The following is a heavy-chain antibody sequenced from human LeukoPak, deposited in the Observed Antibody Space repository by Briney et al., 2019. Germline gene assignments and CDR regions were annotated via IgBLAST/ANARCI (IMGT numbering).Heavy chain of an antibody. Sequence: ASVKVSCKASGYTFTGYYMHWVRQAPGQGHEWMGWINPNSGGTNYAQKFQGRVTMTRDTSISTAYMELSRLRSDDTAVYYCARDPRYMTTLFVGLRYYMDVWGKGTTVTVSS. J-gene: IGHJ6*03. CDR2: INPNSGGT. V-gene: IGHV1-2*02. D-gene: IGHD4-11*01. CDR1: GYTFTGYY. CDR3: ARDPRYMTTLFVGLRYYMDV.